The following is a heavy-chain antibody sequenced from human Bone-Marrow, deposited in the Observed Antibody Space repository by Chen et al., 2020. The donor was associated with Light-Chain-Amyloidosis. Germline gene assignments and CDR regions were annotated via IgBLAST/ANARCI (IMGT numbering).Heavy chain of an antibody. CDR2: IYPDDSDA. D-gene: IGHD5-12*01. J-gene: IGHJ4*02. CDR3: ARRRDGYNFDY. CDR1: GYTFPNYW. Sequence: EVQLEQSGTEVKKLGESLKVACKGSGYTFPNYWIGWVRQMPGKGLEWMGVIYPDDSDARYSPSFEGQVTISADKSITTAYLQWRSLKASDTAMYYCARRRDGYNFDYWGQGTLVTVSS. V-gene: IGHV5-51*01.